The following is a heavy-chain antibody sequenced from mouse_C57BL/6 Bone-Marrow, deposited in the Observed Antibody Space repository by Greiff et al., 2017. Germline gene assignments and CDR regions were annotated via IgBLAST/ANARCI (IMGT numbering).Heavy chain of an antibody. J-gene: IGHJ2*01. CDR1: GYTFTSYW. D-gene: IGHD2-4*01. CDR2: IDPSDSYT. V-gene: IGHV1-69*01. Sequence: QVQLQQPGAELVMPGASVKLSCKASGYTFTSYWMHWVKQRPGQGLEWIGEIDPSDSYTNYNQQFKGKSTLTVDKSSSTAYMQLSSLTSEDSAVYYCAREGLRRGFDYWGQGTTLTVSS. CDR3: AREGLRRGFDY.